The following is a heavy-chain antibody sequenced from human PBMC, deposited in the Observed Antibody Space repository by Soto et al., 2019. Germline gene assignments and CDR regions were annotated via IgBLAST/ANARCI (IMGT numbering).Heavy chain of an antibody. CDR1: GFTFSSYA. J-gene: IGHJ4*02. CDR3: ARRGSGSDYDY. Sequence: EVQLLESGGGLVQPGGSLRLSCAASGFTFSSYAMRWVRQAPVKGLEWVSAISGSGGSAYYADSVKGRFTISRDNSKNTLYLQMTSLRAVATAVYYGARRGSGSDYDYWGQGTLVTVSS. V-gene: IGHV3-23*01. D-gene: IGHD1-26*01. CDR2: ISGSGGSA.